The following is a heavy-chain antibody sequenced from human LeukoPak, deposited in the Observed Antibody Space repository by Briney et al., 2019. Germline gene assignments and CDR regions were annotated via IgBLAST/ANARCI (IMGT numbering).Heavy chain of an antibody. CDR3: ARAYSGYEWLGRNAFDI. V-gene: IGHV4-30-2*01. J-gene: IGHJ3*02. CDR2: IYHSGTT. D-gene: IGHD5-12*01. CDR1: GGSISSGGYS. Sequence: PSETLSLTCAVSGGSISSGGYSWSWIRQPRGKGLEWIGYIYHSGTTYYNPSLKSRVTISVDSYKNQFSLKLSSVTAADTAVYYCARAYSGYEWLGRNAFDIWGQGTMVTVSS.